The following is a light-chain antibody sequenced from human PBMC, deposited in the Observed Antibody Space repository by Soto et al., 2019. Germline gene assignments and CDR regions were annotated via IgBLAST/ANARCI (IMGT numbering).Light chain of an antibody. CDR3: RQYNSYWT. Sequence: DIQMTQSPSTLSWSLVDRVTITCLASQSISSRLSWYQQKPRKAPKLLLYKASSLESGVHSRFSGSGSGTEFTLTISSLQPDDFATYYCRQYNSYWTFGQGTKVDIK. CDR1: QSISSR. J-gene: IGKJ1*01. V-gene: IGKV1-5*03. CDR2: KAS.